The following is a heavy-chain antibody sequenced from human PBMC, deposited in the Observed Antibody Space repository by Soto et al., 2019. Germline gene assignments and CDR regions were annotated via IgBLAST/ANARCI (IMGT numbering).Heavy chain of an antibody. V-gene: IGHV3-9*01. CDR2: ISWNRGST. Sequence: GGSLRLSCAASGFTFDDYAMHWVRQAPGKGLEWVAGISWNRGSTGYADSVKGRFTMSRDKAKNSLYLQMNRLRAEVPTLYYGAKGSGEGYCSSTSGYADDFDIWGQGTMVTVSS. J-gene: IGHJ3*02. D-gene: IGHD2-2*01. CDR3: AKGSGEGYCSSTSGYADDFDI. CDR1: GFTFDDYA.